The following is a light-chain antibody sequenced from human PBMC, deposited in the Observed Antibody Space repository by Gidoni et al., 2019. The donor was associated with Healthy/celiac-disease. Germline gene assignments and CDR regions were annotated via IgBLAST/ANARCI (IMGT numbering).Light chain of an antibody. CDR2: EVS. V-gene: IGLV2-8*01. CDR3: SSYAGSNNYV. Sequence: QSALTPPPSASGSPGQSVTISCTGTSSDVGGYTYVPLYQQHPGKSPKLMIYEVSKRPSGVPDRFSGSKSGNTASLTVSGLQAEDEADYYCSSYAGSNNYVVGTGTKVTVL. CDR1: SSDVGGYTY. J-gene: IGLJ1*01.